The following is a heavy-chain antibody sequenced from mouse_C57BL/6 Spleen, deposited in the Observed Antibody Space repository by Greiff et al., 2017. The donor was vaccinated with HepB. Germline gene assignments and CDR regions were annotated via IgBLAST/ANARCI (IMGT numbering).Heavy chain of an antibody. CDR2: IYPRSGNT. CDR1: GYTFTSYG. Sequence: VKVVESGAELARPGASVKLSCKASGYTFTSYGISWVKQRTGQGLEWIGEIYPRSGNTYYNEKFKGKATLTADKSSSTAYMELRSLTSEDSAVYFCARSHYGSSYSFDYWGQGTTLTVSS. D-gene: IGHD1-1*01. V-gene: IGHV1-81*01. J-gene: IGHJ2*01. CDR3: ARSHYGSSYSFDY.